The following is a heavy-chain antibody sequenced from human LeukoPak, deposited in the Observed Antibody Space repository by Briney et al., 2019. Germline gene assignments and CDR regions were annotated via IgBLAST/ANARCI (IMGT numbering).Heavy chain of an antibody. CDR2: IYYSGNT. D-gene: IGHD3-3*01. Sequence: SETLSLTCTVSGGSISSYYWSWIRQPPGKGLEWIGYIYYSGNTYYNPSLKSRVTISVDTSKNQFSLKLSSVTAADTAVYYCARVRSGYSDCWGQGTLVTVSS. V-gene: IGHV4-59*01. CDR1: GGSISSYY. CDR3: ARVRSGYSDC. J-gene: IGHJ4*02.